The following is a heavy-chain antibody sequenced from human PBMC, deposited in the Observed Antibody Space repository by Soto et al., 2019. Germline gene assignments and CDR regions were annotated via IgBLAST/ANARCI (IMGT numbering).Heavy chain of an antibody. J-gene: IGHJ4*02. V-gene: IGHV1-69*13. CDR2: IIPIFGIA. Sequence: GASVKVSCKASGGTFSRYSITWVRQAPGHGLEWIGRIIPIFGIASYAQKFQGRVTITADESTSTAYMELSSLRSEDTAVYYCAADPFTYYYDSSGFDYWGQGTLVTVSS. CDR1: GGTFSRYS. CDR3: AADPFTYYYDSSGFDY. D-gene: IGHD3-22*01.